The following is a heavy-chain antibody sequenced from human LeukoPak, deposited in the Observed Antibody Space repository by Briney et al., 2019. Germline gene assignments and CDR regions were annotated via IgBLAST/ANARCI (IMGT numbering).Heavy chain of an antibody. D-gene: IGHD3-22*01. CDR2: IYYSGST. CDR3: ARPTYYYHSSGSLWDAFDI. CDR1: GGSISRYY. Sequence: PSETLSLTCTVSGGSISRYYWSWIRQPPGKGLEWIGYIYYSGSTNYNPSLKSRVTISVDTSKNQFSLKLSSVTAADTPVSYCARPTYYYHSSGSLWDAFDIWGQGTMVTVSS. J-gene: IGHJ3*02. V-gene: IGHV4-59*01.